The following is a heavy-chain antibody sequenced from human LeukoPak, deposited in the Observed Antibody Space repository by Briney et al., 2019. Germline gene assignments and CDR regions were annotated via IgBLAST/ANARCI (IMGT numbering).Heavy chain of an antibody. CDR2: YHSGNT. Sequence: PSETLSLTCTVSGASINSDNHYWSWIRQSPGKGLEWLGSYHSGNTDYSPSLRSRVTMSVDTSKNQFSLKVNSVTAADTAVYYCARDQLYSWFYYWGQETLVTVSS. D-gene: IGHD5-18*01. V-gene: IGHV4-30-4*01. CDR1: GASINSDNHY. CDR3: ARDQLYSWFYY. J-gene: IGHJ4*02.